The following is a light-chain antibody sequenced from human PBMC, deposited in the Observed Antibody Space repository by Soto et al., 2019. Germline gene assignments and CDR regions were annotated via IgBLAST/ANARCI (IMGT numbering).Light chain of an antibody. Sequence: EIVLTQSPGTLSLSPGERAALSCRASQSVSNNYLAWYQQKPGPAPRLLIYGASNRATGIPDRFSGSGSRTDFTLPIRRVEPEDFAVYFCQQYGSSPLTFGGGTKVEIK. CDR2: GAS. J-gene: IGKJ4*01. CDR1: QSVSNNY. CDR3: QQYGSSPLT. V-gene: IGKV3-20*01.